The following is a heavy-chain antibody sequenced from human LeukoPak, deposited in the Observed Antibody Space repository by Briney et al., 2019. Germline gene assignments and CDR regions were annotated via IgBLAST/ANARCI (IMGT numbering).Heavy chain of an antibody. V-gene: IGHV3-23*01. CDR3: AKLSVYSNYPGGAFDI. CDR2: ISGSGGST. CDR1: GFTFSGYA. Sequence: PGGSLRLSCAASGFTFSGYAMSWVRQAPGKGLEWVSAISGSGGSTYYADSVKGRFTISRDNSKNTLYLQMNSLRAEDTAVYYCAKLSVYSNYPGGAFDIWGQGTMVTVSS. D-gene: IGHD4-11*01. J-gene: IGHJ3*02.